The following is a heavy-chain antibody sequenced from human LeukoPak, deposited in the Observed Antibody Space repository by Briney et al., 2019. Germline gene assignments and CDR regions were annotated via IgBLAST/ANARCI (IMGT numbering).Heavy chain of an antibody. CDR1: GYTFTGYY. Sequence: ASVKVSCKASGYTFTGYYMHWVRQAPGRGLEWMGRINPNSGGTNYAQKFQGRVTMTRDTSISTAYMELSRLRSDDTAVYYCASGYSSSWYGTHWGQGTLVTVSS. J-gene: IGHJ4*02. D-gene: IGHD6-13*01. CDR3: ASGYSSSWYGTH. CDR2: INPNSGGT. V-gene: IGHV1-2*06.